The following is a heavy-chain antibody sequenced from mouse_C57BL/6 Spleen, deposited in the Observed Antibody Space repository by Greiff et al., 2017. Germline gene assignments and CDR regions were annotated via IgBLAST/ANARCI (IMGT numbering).Heavy chain of an antibody. J-gene: IGHJ2*01. D-gene: IGHD1-1*01. CDR3: AMTYGSSWGDY. V-gene: IGHV5-17*01. CDR2: ISSGSSTI. CDR1: GFTFSDYG. Sequence: EVKLVESGGGLVKPGGSLKLSCAASGFTFSDYGMHWVRQAPEKGLEWVAYISSGSSTIYYADTVKGRFTISRDNAKNTLFLQMTSLRSEETAMYYCAMTYGSSWGDYWGQGTTLTVSS.